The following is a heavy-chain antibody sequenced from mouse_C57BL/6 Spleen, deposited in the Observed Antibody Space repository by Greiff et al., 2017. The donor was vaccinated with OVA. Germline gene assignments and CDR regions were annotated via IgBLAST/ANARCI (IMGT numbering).Heavy chain of an antibody. CDR2: IDPSDSYT. CDR1: GYTFTSYW. CDR3: ASRGDFAY. J-gene: IGHJ3*01. Sequence: QVQLKQSGAELVKPGASVKLSCKASGYTFTSYWMQWVKQRPGQGLEWIGEIDPSDSYTNYNQKFKGKATLTVDTSSSTAYMQLSSLTSEDSAVYYCASRGDFAYWGQGTLVTVSA. D-gene: IGHD3-1*01. V-gene: IGHV1-50*01.